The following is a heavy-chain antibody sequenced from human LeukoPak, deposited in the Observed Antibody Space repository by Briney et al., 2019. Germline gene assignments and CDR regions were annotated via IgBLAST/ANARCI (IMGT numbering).Heavy chain of an antibody. D-gene: IGHD4-17*01. CDR3: AREMTTVTTYFDY. Sequence: GSLRLSCAASGFTFSNYEMNWVRQAPGKGLEWVSYISSSGSTIYYADSVKGRFTISRDNAKNSLYLQMNSLRAEDTAVYYCAREMTTVTTYFDYWGQGTLVTVSS. CDR1: GFTFSNYE. CDR2: ISSSGSTI. V-gene: IGHV3-48*03. J-gene: IGHJ4*02.